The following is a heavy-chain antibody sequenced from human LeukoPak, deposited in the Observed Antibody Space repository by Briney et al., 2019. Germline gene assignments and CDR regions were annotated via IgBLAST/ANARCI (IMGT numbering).Heavy chain of an antibody. D-gene: IGHD3-10*01. CDR1: RGSISSDSYY. CDR2: IYTSGST. CDR3: ARHVGFITMVRGVINNNWFDP. J-gene: IGHJ5*02. Sequence: SETLSLTCTVSRGSISSDSYYWSWLRQPAGTGLEWLGRIYTSGSTNYNASLKSRVTISVDTSKNQFSLNLSSVTAADTAVYYCARHVGFITMVRGVINNNWFDPWGQGTLVTVSS. V-gene: IGHV4-61*02.